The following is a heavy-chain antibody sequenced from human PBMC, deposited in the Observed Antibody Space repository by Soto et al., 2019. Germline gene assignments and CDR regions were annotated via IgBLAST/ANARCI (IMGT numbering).Heavy chain of an antibody. J-gene: IGHJ4*02. D-gene: IGHD3-10*01. CDR3: ATVVYYGSGSYYLTPFDY. CDR2: FDPEDGET. CDR1: GYTLTELS. Sequence: ASVNVSCKFSGYTLTELSIHWVRQAPGKGLEWMGGFDPEDGETIYAQKFQGRVTMTEDTSTDTAYMELSSLRSEDTAVYYCATVVYYGSGSYYLTPFDYWGQGTLVTVSS. V-gene: IGHV1-24*01.